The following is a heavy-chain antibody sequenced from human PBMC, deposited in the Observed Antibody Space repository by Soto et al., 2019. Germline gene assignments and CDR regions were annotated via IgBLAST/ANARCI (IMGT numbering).Heavy chain of an antibody. CDR2: IYYSGST. CDR1: GGSISSSSYY. Sequence: QLQLQESGPGLVKPSETLSLTCTVSGGSISSSSYYWGWIRQPPGKGLEWIGSIYYSGSTYYNPSLKSRVTISVDTSKNQFSLKLSSVTAADTAVYYCAGYSGYDFGYFDYWGQGTLLTVSS. J-gene: IGHJ4*02. CDR3: AGYSGYDFGYFDY. D-gene: IGHD5-12*01. V-gene: IGHV4-39*01.